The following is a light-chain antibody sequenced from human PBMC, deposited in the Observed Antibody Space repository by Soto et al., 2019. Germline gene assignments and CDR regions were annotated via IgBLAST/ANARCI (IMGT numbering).Light chain of an antibody. V-gene: IGKV3-11*01. Sequence: IVLTQSPATLSLSPGERATLSCRASQSVSRYLAWYQQKPGQAPRLLIYDTSNRATGFPARFSGSGSGTDFTLTISRLEPEDFAVYYCQQRSSWPITFGQGTRLEI. CDR3: QQRSSWPIT. CDR2: DTS. J-gene: IGKJ5*01. CDR1: QSVSRY.